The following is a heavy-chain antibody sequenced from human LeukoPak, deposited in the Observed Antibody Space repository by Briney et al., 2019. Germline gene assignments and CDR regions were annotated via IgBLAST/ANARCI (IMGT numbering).Heavy chain of an antibody. D-gene: IGHD2-21*01. Sequence: ASVKVSCKASGYTFTGYYMHWVRQAPGQGLEWMGWINPNSGGTNYAQKFQGRVTMTRDTSISTAYMELSRLRSDDTAVYYCARGTLPFYCGGDCKEFFDIWGQGTMVTVSS. CDR1: GYTFTGYY. V-gene: IGHV1-2*02. CDR2: INPNSGGT. CDR3: ARGTLPFYCGGDCKEFFDI. J-gene: IGHJ3*02.